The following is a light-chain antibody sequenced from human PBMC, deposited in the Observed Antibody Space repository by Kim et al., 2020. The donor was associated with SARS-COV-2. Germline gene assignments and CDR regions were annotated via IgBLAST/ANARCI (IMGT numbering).Light chain of an antibody. Sequence: EIVLTQSPDTLSLSPGERATLSCRASQSVSNSYLAWYQQKPGQAPRLLIYGASSRATGIPDRFSGSGSGTDFTLTISRLEPEDFAVYYCQQYGSSPNTFGQGTKLEI. CDR2: GAS. CDR3: QQYGSSPNT. J-gene: IGKJ2*01. V-gene: IGKV3-20*01. CDR1: QSVSNSY.